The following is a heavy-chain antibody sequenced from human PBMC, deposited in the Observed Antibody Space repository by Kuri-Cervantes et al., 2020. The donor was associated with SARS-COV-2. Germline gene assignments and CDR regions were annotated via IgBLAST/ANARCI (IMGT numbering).Heavy chain of an antibody. Sequence: SETLSLTCTVSGGSISSSSYYWGWIRQPPGKGLEWIGSIYYSGSTYYNPSLKSRVTISVDTSKNQFSLELSSVTAADTAVYYCARREQLVSRNYYYYYGMDVWAKGPRSPSP. CDR3: ARREQLVSRNYYYYYGMDV. CDR1: GGSISSSSYY. V-gene: IGHV4-39*01. CDR2: IYYSGST. J-gene: IGHJ6*02. D-gene: IGHD6-6*01.